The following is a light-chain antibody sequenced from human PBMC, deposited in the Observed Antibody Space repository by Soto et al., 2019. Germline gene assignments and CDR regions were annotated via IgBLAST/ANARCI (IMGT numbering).Light chain of an antibody. V-gene: IGKV1-39*01. CDR2: SAS. Sequence: DIQMTQSPSSLSASVGDRVTITCRASQSIDNCLNWYQQKSGKAPQLLIYSASHLQSGVPSRFSGGGYGTDFILTISSLQPEDSAIYFCQQSITAPLTFGGGTKVEIK. J-gene: IGKJ4*01. CDR3: QQSITAPLT. CDR1: QSIDNC.